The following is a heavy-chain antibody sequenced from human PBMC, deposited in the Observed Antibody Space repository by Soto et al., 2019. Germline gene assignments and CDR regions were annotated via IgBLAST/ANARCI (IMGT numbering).Heavy chain of an antibody. V-gene: IGHV1-69*02. CDR2: IIPILGIA. Sequence: SVKVSCEASGGTFSSYTISWVRQAPGQGLEWMGRIIPILGIANYAQKFQGRVTITADKSTSTAYMELSSLRSEDTAVYYCATSSIAVARNDAFDIWGQGTMVTVSS. J-gene: IGHJ3*02. CDR1: GGTFSSYT. D-gene: IGHD6-19*01. CDR3: ATSSIAVARNDAFDI.